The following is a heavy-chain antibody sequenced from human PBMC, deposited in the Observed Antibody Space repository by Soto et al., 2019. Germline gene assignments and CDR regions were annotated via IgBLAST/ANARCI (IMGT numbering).Heavy chain of an antibody. J-gene: IGHJ6*03. D-gene: IGHD2-2*01. CDR3: TRSAYMDV. CDR1: GFTFSSYS. Sequence: EVQLVASGGGLVQPGGSLRLSCAASGFTFSSYSMNWVRQAPGKGLEWVSYISGSSSTIYYADSVKGRFTISRDNATNSLYLQMNSLRAADTAVYYATRSAYMDVWGKGTTVTVSS. CDR2: ISGSSSTI. V-gene: IGHV3-48*01.